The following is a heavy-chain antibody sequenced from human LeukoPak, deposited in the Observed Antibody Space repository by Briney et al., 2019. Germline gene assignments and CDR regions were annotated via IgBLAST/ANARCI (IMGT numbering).Heavy chain of an antibody. Sequence: PGRSLRLSCAASGFTFSSYAMHWVRQAPGKGLEWVAVISTDGSKKYYADSVKGRSTISRDNPKNTLNLQINSLRGDDTGLYYCARSRGATGYYWADYWGQGTLVTVSS. CDR2: ISTDGSKK. CDR3: ARSRGATGYYWADY. V-gene: IGHV3-30-3*01. D-gene: IGHD3-22*01. CDR1: GFTFSSYA. J-gene: IGHJ4*02.